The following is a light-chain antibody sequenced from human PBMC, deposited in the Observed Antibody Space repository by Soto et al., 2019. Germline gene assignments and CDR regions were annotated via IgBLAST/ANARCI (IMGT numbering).Light chain of an antibody. J-gene: IGKJ1*01. Sequence: DVQMTQSPSALSASAGDGVTITCRASQGIGNYLAWFQQQPGKAPKRLIYFAYSVQYGVPSRFSGSGSGTQFTLTISGLQPEDFATYYCLQYSSYPWTFGQGTKV. CDR3: LQYSSYPWT. CDR1: QGIGNY. V-gene: IGKV1-17*03. CDR2: FAY.